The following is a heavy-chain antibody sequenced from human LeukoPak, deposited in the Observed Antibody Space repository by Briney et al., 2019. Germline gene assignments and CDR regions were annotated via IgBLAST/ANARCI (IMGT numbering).Heavy chain of an antibody. J-gene: IGHJ3*02. Sequence: PGGSLRLSCAASGFTFNSYAMSWVRQAPGKGLEWVSAISGSGGSTYYADSVKGRFTISRDNSKNTLYLQMNSLRAEDTAVYYCAKWNSGYDAFDIWGQGTMVTVSS. CDR1: GFTFNSYA. V-gene: IGHV3-23*01. CDR2: ISGSGGST. CDR3: AKWNSGYDAFDI. D-gene: IGHD5-12*01.